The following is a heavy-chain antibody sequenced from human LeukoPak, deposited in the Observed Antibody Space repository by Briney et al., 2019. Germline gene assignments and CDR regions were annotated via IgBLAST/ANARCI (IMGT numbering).Heavy chain of an antibody. CDR1: GFTFSSYS. CDR3: ARDLGVAVAGTGLFP. D-gene: IGHD6-19*01. V-gene: IGHV3-21*01. Sequence: GGSLRLSCAASGFTFSSYSMNWVRQAPGKGLDWVSSISSSSSYIYYADSVKGRFTISRDNAKNSLYLQMNSLRAEDRAVYYCARDLGVAVAGTGLFPWGQGTLVTVSS. J-gene: IGHJ5*02. CDR2: ISSSSSYI.